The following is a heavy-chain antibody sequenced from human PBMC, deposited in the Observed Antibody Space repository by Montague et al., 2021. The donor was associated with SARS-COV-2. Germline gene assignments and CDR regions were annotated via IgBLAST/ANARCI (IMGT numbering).Heavy chain of an antibody. CDR1: GDSISTYY. D-gene: IGHD3-22*01. J-gene: IGHJ3*02. CDR3: ARGGATYYYDTSGYVNAFDT. V-gene: IGHV4-59*01. Sequence: SETLSLTCTVSGDSISTYYWSWIRQPPGKGLEWIGYIYYNGYTNYNPSLKSRVTISVDTSKNQFSLRLSSVTAADTAVYFYARGGATYYYDTSGYVNAFDTWGQGTMVTVSS. CDR2: IYYNGYT.